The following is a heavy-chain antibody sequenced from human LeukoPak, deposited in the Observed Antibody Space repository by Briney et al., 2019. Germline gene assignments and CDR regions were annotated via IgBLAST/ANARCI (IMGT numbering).Heavy chain of an antibody. V-gene: IGHV3-66*02. CDR1: GFTLSSNY. J-gene: IGHJ4*02. Sequence: GGSLRLSCAASGFTLSSNYMSWVRQAPGKGLEWVSVIYSGGSTYYADSVKGRFTISRDNSKNTLYLQMNSLRAEDTAVYYCAREKYYDILTGYYKGGFYFDYWGQGTLVTVSS. CDR3: AREKYYDILTGYYKGGFYFDY. D-gene: IGHD3-9*01. CDR2: IYSGGST.